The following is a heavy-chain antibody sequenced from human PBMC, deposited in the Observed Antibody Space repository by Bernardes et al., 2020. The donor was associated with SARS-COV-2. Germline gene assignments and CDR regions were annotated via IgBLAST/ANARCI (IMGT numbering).Heavy chain of an antibody. CDR1: GYTFTGYY. CDR2: INPNSGGT. Sequence: ASVKVSCKASGYTFTGYYMHWVRQAPGQGLEWMGWINPNSGGTNYAQKFQGWVTMTRDTSISTAYMELSRLRSDDTAVYYCARGPRFSSRLRVGATRWFDPWGQGTLVTVSS. D-gene: IGHD1-26*01. J-gene: IGHJ5*02. V-gene: IGHV1-2*04. CDR3: ARGPRFSSRLRVGATRWFDP.